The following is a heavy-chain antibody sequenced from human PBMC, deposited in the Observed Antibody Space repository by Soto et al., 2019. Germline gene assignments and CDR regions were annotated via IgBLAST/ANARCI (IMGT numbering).Heavy chain of an antibody. J-gene: IGHJ6*02. CDR2: ISTRSDV. Sequence: GGSLRLSCTASEFSLSTYSMNWVRQAPGKGLEWVSSISTRSDVYCADSVKGRFTIARDNAKNSLSLQVNSLSAEDTGVYYCAREKTAWPLAYGLEVWGQGTTVTVSS. D-gene: IGHD2-21*02. CDR1: EFSLSTYS. V-gene: IGHV3-21*03. CDR3: AREKTAWPLAYGLEV.